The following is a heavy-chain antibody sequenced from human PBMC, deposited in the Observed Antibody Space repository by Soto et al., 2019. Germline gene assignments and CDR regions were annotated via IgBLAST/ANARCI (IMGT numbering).Heavy chain of an antibody. V-gene: IGHV3-43D*04. Sequence: GSLRLSCAASGFTFDDYAMHWVRQAPGKGLEWISFISWDGGSTYYADSVQGRFTISRDNNKNSLYLQMSSLRAGDTALYYCVKSGDTHSRAWSYFFDYWGQGSLVTVSS. D-gene: IGHD6-13*01. J-gene: IGHJ4*01. CDR2: ISWDGGST. CDR1: GFTFDDYA. CDR3: VKSGDTHSRAWSYFFDY.